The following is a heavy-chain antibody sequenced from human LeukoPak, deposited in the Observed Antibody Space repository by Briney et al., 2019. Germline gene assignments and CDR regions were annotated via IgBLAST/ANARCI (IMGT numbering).Heavy chain of an antibody. CDR2: IYYSGST. D-gene: IGHD6-19*01. CDR1: GGSISSSSYY. Sequence: SETLSLTCTVSGGSISSSSYYWGWIRQPPGKGLEWIGSIYYSGSTYYNPSLKSRVTISVNTSKNQFSLKLSSVTAADTAVYYCARHGAIGGSGWYPPTNYYYYYYMDVWGKGTTVTVSS. J-gene: IGHJ6*03. V-gene: IGHV4-39*01. CDR3: ARHGAIGGSGWYPPTNYYYYYYMDV.